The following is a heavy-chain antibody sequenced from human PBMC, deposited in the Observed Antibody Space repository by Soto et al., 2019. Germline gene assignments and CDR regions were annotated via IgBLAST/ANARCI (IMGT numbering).Heavy chain of an antibody. CDR1: GGSFSGYY. V-gene: IGHV4-34*01. D-gene: IGHD3-10*01. Sequence: SETLSLTCAVYGGSFSGYYWSLIRQPPGKGLEWIWEINHSGSTNYNPSLKSRVTISVDTSKNQFSLKLSSVTAADTAVYYCVRVRGVSDYWGKGTLVTVSS. CDR3: VRVRGVSDY. J-gene: IGHJ4*02. CDR2: INHSGST.